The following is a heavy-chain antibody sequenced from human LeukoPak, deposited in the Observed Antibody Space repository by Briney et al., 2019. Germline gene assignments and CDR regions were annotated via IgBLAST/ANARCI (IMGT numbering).Heavy chain of an antibody. V-gene: IGHV3-23*01. CDR1: GLTFSSYA. CDR2: ISGSGDTT. J-gene: IGHJ4*02. D-gene: IGHD4-17*01. CDR3: AKARIRDYGDYDFDY. Sequence: PGGSLRLSCAASGLTFSSYAMSWVRQAPGKGLEWVSAISGSGDTTYYADSVKGRFTISRDNSKNTLYLQMNSLRAEDTAVYYCAKARIRDYGDYDFDYWGQGTLVTVSS.